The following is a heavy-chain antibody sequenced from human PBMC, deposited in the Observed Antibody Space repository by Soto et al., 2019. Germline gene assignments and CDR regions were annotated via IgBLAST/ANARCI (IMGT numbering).Heavy chain of an antibody. CDR2: IYHSGST. CDR3: AGGWLRLGLWAFDI. V-gene: IGHV4-30-2*01. J-gene: IGHJ3*02. CDR1: GGSISSGGYS. D-gene: IGHD5-12*01. Sequence: SETLSLTCAVSGGSISSGGYSWSWIRQPPGKGLEWIGYIYHSGSTYYNPSLKSRVTISVDRSKNQFSLKLSSVTAADTAGYYCAGGWLRLGLWAFDIWGQGTMVSVSS.